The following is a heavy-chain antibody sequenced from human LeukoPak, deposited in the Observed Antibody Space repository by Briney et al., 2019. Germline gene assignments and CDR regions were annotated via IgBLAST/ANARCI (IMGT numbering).Heavy chain of an antibody. D-gene: IGHD3-10*02. CDR2: IFPTSREI. CDR3: AELGITMIGGV. J-gene: IGHJ6*04. V-gene: IGHV3-21*01. CDR1: GFTFSSFA. Sequence: GGSLRLSCAASGFTFSSFAMIWVRQPPGKGLEWVSSIFPTSREIHYADSVKGRFTISRDNAKNSLYLQMNSLRAEDTAVYYCAELGITMIGGVWGKGTTVTISS.